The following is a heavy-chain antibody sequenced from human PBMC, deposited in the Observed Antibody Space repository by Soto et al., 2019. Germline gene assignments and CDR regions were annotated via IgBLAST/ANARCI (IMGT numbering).Heavy chain of an antibody. CDR2: IYYSGIT. Sequence: QLQLQESGPGLVKPSETLSLTCSVSGGSISSYYWGWLSRPPGKGLEWIGSIYYSGITYYNPSPMSRVTISVDTSKNHFSLKLSSVTAGDTAVYYCASRWGYSVDYWGQGTLVSVSS. D-gene: IGHD2-15*01. CDR1: GGSISSYY. J-gene: IGHJ4*02. V-gene: IGHV4-39*01. CDR3: ASRWGYSVDY.